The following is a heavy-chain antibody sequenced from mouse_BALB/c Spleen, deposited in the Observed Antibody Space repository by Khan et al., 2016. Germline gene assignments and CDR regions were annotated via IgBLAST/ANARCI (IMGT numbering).Heavy chain of an antibody. V-gene: IGHV9-4*02. J-gene: IGHJ3*01. D-gene: IGHD2-4*01. CDR1: VYTFTTAG. CDR2: INTHSGVQ. CDR3: ARYDYDAWFAY. Sequence: QIQLVQSGPELKKPGETVRISCKASVYTFTTAGMQWVQKMPGKGLKWIGWINTHSGVQKNAEDLKGRFAFSLETSASTAYLQISNLKNEDTATYFCARYDYDAWFAYWGQGTLVTVSA.